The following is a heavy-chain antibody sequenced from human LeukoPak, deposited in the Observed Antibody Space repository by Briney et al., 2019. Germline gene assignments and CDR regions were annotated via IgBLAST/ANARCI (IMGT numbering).Heavy chain of an antibody. CDR3: ARSRKDTTGWYYFDY. CDR1: GGSINSSSYY. D-gene: IGHD1-1*01. Sequence: SETLSLTCTVSGGSINSSSYYWGWIRQSPGKGLEWIGSIHFSEITYYNPSLKSRVTLSVDTSKNQFSLKLTSVTAADTAVYYCARSRKDTTGWYYFDYWGQGTLVTVSS. J-gene: IGHJ4*02. V-gene: IGHV4-39*01. CDR2: IHFSEIT.